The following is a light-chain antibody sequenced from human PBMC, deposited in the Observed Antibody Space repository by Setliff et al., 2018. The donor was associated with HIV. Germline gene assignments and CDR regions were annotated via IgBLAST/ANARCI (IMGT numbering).Light chain of an antibody. CDR3: SSYAINNTLP. CDR2: EVS. V-gene: IGLV2-14*01. CDR1: SSDVGGYSY. J-gene: IGLJ1*01. Sequence: QSALTQPASVSGSPGQSITISCTGTSSDVGGYSYVSWYQQHPGKAPKLIIYEVSNRPSGVSNRFSGSKSGNTASLTISGLQAEDEADYYCSSYAINNTLPFGTGTKV.